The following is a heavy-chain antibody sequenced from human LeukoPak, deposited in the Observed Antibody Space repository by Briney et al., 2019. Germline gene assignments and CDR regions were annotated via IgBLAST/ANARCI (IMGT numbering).Heavy chain of an antibody. D-gene: IGHD3-9*01. V-gene: IGHV3-48*04. Sequence: GGSLRLSCAASGFTFSSHSMNWVRQAPGKGLEWVSYISSSGSTIYYADSVKGRFTISRDNAKNSLYLQMNSLRAEDTAVYYCARGVVRYFDYWGQGALVTVSS. J-gene: IGHJ4*02. CDR1: GFTFSSHS. CDR2: ISSSGSTI. CDR3: ARGVVRYFDY.